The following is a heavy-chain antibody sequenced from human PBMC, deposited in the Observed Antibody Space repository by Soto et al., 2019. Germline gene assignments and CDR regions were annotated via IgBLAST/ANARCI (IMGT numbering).Heavy chain of an antibody. J-gene: IGHJ3*02. Sequence: EVQLVESGGGLVKPGGSLRLSCAASGITFSSYSMNWVRQAPGKGLEWVSSISSTGTYIDYADSVKGRFTISRDNAKNSRFQQMDSLNAEDAALYLSARNTIAYSSSSPAFDIWGQETMVTVSS. CDR1: GITFSSYS. V-gene: IGHV3-21*01. CDR2: ISSTGTYI. CDR3: ARNTIAYSSSSPAFDI. D-gene: IGHD6-6*01.